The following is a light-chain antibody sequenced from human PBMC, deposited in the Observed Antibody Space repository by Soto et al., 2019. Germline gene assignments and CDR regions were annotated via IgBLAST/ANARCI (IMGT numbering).Light chain of an antibody. CDR1: QSVSRY. CDR3: KKGTDWLLYT. V-gene: IGKV3-11*01. Sequence: IGLRHSPAALSLSAEESGTRCSRSSQSVSRYLAWYKQNPGQAPRLLIYDASNRATSIPARFSGSASGTDFTLTISSLEPEDYAVYHCKKGTDWLLYTCGQGTRLEIK. J-gene: IGKJ5*01. CDR2: DAS.